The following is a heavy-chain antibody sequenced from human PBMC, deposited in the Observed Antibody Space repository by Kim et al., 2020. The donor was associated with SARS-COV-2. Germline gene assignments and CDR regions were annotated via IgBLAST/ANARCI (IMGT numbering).Heavy chain of an antibody. CDR2: IDPSDSYT. CDR3: AVTTVTSTDY. J-gene: IGHJ4*02. V-gene: IGHV5-10-1*01. CDR1: GYSFTSYW. Sequence: GESLKISCKGSGYSFTSYWISWVRQMPGKGLEWMGRIDPSDSYTNYSPSFQGHVTISADKSISTAYLQWSSLKASDTAMYYCAVTTVTSTDYWGQGTLVTVSS. D-gene: IGHD4-17*01.